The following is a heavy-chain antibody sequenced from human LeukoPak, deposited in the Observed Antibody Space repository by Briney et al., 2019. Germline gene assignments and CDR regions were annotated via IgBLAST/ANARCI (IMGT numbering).Heavy chain of an antibody. J-gene: IGHJ2*01. D-gene: IGHD6-19*01. CDR3: AKFGVAAGTDYWYFDL. Sequence: PGRSLGLSCVASGFTFSSYGMYWVRQAPGKGLERVAVVSYDGRYRYYADSVKGRFTISRDNSKNTLYLQMDSLRAEDTAVYYCAKFGVAAGTDYWYFDLWGRGTLVTVSS. CDR2: VSYDGRYR. V-gene: IGHV3-30*18. CDR1: GFTFSSYG.